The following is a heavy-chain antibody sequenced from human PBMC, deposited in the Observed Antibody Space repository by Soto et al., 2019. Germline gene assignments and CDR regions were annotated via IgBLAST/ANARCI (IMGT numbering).Heavy chain of an antibody. Sequence: PSETLSLTCTVSGGSISSGDYYWSWIRQPPGKGLEWIGYIYYSGSTYYNPSLKSRVTISVDTSKNQFSLKLSSVTAAGTAVYYCVRVRDYYDSSGSAQWFDYWGQGTLVTVSS. V-gene: IGHV4-30-4*01. CDR3: VRVRDYYDSSGSAQWFDY. CDR1: GGSISSGDYY. CDR2: IYYSGST. D-gene: IGHD3-22*01. J-gene: IGHJ4*02.